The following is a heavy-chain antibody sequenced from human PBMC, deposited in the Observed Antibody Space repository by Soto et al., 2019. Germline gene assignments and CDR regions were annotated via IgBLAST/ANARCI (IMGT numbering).Heavy chain of an antibody. J-gene: IGHJ4*02. Sequence: EVQLVESGGGLVKPGGSLRLSCAASGFTFSSYSMTWVRQAPGKGLECVSSISSSSSYIYYADSVKGRFTISRDNAENPLYLQMNSLRAEDTAVYYCARIYCSGGSCSDFDYWGQGTLVTVSS. V-gene: IGHV3-21*01. CDR2: ISSSSSYI. CDR3: ARIYCSGGSCSDFDY. CDR1: GFTFSSYS. D-gene: IGHD2-15*01.